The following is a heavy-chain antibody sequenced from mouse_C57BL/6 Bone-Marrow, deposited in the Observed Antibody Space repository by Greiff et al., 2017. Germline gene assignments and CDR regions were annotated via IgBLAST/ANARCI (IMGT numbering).Heavy chain of an antibody. CDR1: GYTFTDYY. Sequence: QVQLKQSGPELVKPGASVKISCKASGYTFTDYYINWVKQRPGQGLEWIGWIFPGSGSTYYNEKFKGKATLTVDKSSSTAYMLLSSLTSEDSAVYFCARSVYYYGSSYEGSWFAYWGQGTLVTVSA. J-gene: IGHJ3*01. CDR3: ARSVYYYGSSYEGSWFAY. CDR2: IFPGSGST. D-gene: IGHD1-1*01. V-gene: IGHV1-75*01.